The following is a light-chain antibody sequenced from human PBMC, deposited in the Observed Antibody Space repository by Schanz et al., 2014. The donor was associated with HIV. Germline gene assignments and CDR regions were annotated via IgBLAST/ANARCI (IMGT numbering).Light chain of an antibody. CDR2: AAS. V-gene: IGKV1-27*01. J-gene: IGKJ4*01. CDR1: QSISSW. Sequence: DVQMTQSPSTLSASVGDRVTITCRASQSISSWLAWYQQKPGKVPKLLIYAASTLQSGVPSRFSGSGSGTDFTLTISRLQPEDVATYYCQKYNSAPLTFGGGTKVEI. CDR3: QKYNSAPLT.